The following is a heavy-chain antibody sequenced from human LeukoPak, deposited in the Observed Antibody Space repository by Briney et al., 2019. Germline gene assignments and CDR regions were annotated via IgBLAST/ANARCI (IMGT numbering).Heavy chain of an antibody. CDR1: GFTFSSYS. CDR2: ISSTSTYI. V-gene: IGHV3-21*01. CDR3: ARDRAAAARQPVDY. J-gene: IGHJ4*02. Sequence: PGGSLRLSCAASGFTFSSYSMNWVRQAPGKGLEWVSSISSTSTYIYYADSLKGRFTISRDNAKNSLYLQMNSLRAEDTAVYYCARDRAAAARQPVDYWGQGTLVTVSS. D-gene: IGHD6-13*01.